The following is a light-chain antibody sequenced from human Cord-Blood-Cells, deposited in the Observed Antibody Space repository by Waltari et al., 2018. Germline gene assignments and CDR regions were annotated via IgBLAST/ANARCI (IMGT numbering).Light chain of an antibody. CDR1: SSDVGSYNL. J-gene: IGLJ3*02. Sequence: QSALTQPDSVSGSHGQSITIPCTGTSSDVGSYNLVSWYQQHPGKAPKLMIYEGSKRPSGVSNRFSGSKAGNTASLTISGLQAENEADYYCCSYAGSSTLVFGGWTKLTVL. CDR3: CSYAGSSTLV. V-gene: IGLV2-23*01. CDR2: EGS.